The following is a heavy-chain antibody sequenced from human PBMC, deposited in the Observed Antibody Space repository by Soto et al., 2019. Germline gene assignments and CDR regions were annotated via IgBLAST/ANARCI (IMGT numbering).Heavy chain of an antibody. CDR3: AKGGRQWLVTSDFNY. Sequence: MHWVRQAPGKGLEWVAVVSHDGRNTHYADSVKGRFTISRDSSKNTVSLEMTSLRAEDTAVYYCAKGGRQWLVTSDFNYWGQGALVTVSS. J-gene: IGHJ4*02. V-gene: IGHV3-30*18. D-gene: IGHD6-19*01. CDR2: VSHDGRNT.